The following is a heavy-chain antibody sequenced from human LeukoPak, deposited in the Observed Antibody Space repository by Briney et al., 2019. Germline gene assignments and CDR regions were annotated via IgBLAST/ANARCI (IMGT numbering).Heavy chain of an antibody. V-gene: IGHV4-59*01. CDR2: VFYNGNT. Sequence: PSETLSLTCTVSGGSICTYFWSWIRQSPGTGLEWIGYVFYNGNTNYNPSLKSRVTMSVDTSKNQFSLKMRSVSAADTAVYYCARGPYISSWYYFDDWGQGTLVTVSS. D-gene: IGHD6-13*01. J-gene: IGHJ4*02. CDR3: ARGPYISSWYYFDD. CDR1: GGSICTYF.